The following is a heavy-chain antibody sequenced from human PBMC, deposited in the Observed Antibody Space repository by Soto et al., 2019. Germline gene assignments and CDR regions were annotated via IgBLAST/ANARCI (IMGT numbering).Heavy chain of an antibody. J-gene: IGHJ6*02. D-gene: IGHD3-16*01. CDR2: ISPYNDYT. CDR3: ARGGYYDNTWGKLSHYGLAV. CDR1: GYTFIRYG. V-gene: IGHV1-18*01. Sequence: QVQLVQSAAEVKKPGASVKVSCKASGYTFIRYGITWVRQAPGQGLEWMGWISPYNDYTIYAQKLQGRVTMTTDTSTRTTYMELKSLTSDGPALYYCARGGYYDNTWGKLSHYGLAVWGQGPSVPVSS.